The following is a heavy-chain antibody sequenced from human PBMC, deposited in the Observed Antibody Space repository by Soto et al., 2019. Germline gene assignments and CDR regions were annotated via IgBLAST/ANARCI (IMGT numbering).Heavy chain of an antibody. V-gene: IGHV4-4*02. D-gene: IGHD6-25*01. Sequence: VQLQESGPGLVKPSGTLSLTCAVSGGSISSTNWWSWVRQPPGKGLEWIGEIYLSGTTKFNRSLKSRISMLVDKSKNHCSLTLISVTAADTAVYYCGRAGGRCYGMDVWGQGTTVTVSS. CDR3: GRAGGRCYGMDV. J-gene: IGHJ6*02. CDR2: IYLSGTT. CDR1: GGSISSTNW.